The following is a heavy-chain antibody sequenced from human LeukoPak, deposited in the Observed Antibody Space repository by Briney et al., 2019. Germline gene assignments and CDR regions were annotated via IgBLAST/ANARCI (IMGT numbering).Heavy chain of an antibody. Sequence: SETLSLTCTVSGYSISSGYYWGWIRQSPGKGLEWIGSIYHSGSTYYNPSLTSRVTISVDTSENQFSLKLSSVTAADTAVYYCARDSGYYDILTGYLRNAFDIWGQGTMVTVSS. CDR1: GYSISSGYY. CDR3: ARDSGYYDILTGYLRNAFDI. V-gene: IGHV4-38-2*02. CDR2: IYHSGST. D-gene: IGHD3-9*01. J-gene: IGHJ3*02.